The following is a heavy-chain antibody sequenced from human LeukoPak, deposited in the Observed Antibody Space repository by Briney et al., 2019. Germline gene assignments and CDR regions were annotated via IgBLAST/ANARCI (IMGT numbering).Heavy chain of an antibody. V-gene: IGHV1-18*01. J-gene: IGHJ4*02. CDR1: GYTFTSYG. D-gene: IGHD2-2*01. CDR2: ISAYNGNT. CDR3: ASDGGSGVPAAMPFDY. Sequence: ASVKVSCKASGYTFTSYGISWVRQAPGQGLEWMGWISAYNGNTNYAQKLQGRVTMTTDTSTSTAYMELRSLRSDDTAVYYCASDGGSGVPAAMPFDYWGQGTLVTVSS.